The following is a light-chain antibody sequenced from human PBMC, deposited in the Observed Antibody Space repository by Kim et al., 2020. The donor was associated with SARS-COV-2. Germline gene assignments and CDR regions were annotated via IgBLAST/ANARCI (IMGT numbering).Light chain of an antibody. CDR2: DIT. Sequence: PGGTVTLPCGSSTGAVTSGHYPYWFQQKPGQAPRTLIYDITNKHSWTPARFSGSLLGDKAALTLSGAQPEDEAEYYCLLSSGGARVFGGGTKVTVL. V-gene: IGLV7-46*01. J-gene: IGLJ2*01. CDR3: LLSSGGARV. CDR1: TGAVTSGHY.